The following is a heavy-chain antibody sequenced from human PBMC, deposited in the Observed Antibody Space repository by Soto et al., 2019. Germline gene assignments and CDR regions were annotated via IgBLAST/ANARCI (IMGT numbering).Heavy chain of an antibody. CDR3: AGTSCSSTTCPTTY. CDR2: INPHSGGT. J-gene: IGHJ4*02. Sequence: QVQLVQSGAEVKKPGASVKVSCKTSGYTFTGYYIYWVRQAPGQGLEWMGWINPHSGGTDSSQKFQVRVTMTRDTSISTAYMELSRLRSDDTAVYYCAGTSCSSTTCPTTYWGQGTLVTVSS. V-gene: IGHV1-2*02. CDR1: GYTFTGYY. D-gene: IGHD2-2*01.